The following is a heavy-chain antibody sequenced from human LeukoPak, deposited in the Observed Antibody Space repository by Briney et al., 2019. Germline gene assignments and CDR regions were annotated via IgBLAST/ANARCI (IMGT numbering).Heavy chain of an antibody. V-gene: IGHV4-59*01. CDR2: IYYSGST. J-gene: IGHJ6*03. CDR1: GGSISSYY. D-gene: IGHD2-2*01. CDR3: ERTPVGYCSSTSCRYYYYYMDV. Sequence: PSETLSLTCTVSGGSISSYYWSWIRQPPGKGLEWIGYIYYSGSTNYNPSLKSRVTISLDTPKKQFSLKLISVTAADAAVYYCERTPVGYCSSTSCRYYYYYMDVWGKGTTVTVSS.